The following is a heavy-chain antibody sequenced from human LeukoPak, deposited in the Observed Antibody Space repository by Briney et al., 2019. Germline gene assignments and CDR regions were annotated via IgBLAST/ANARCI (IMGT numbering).Heavy chain of an antibody. Sequence: PGGSLRLSCAASGFTFSSYDMSWVRQAPGKGLEWVSSITLSGGSTFYADSVKGRFTISRDNSKNTLYLQMNSLGAEDTDVYYCAKRGNPAVGHDYLDVWGEGTTVSVSS. V-gene: IGHV3-23*01. J-gene: IGHJ6*03. CDR3: AKRGNPAVGHDYLDV. CDR1: GFTFSSYD. D-gene: IGHD2-2*01. CDR2: ITLSGGST.